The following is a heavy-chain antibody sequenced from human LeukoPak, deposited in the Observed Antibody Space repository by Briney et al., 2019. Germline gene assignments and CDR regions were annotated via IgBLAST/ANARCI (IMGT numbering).Heavy chain of an antibody. V-gene: IGHV4-39*07. CDR2: IYYSGNT. CDR1: GGSISSSSYY. CDR3: ARGNYDILYCSGGSCYPSSWWFDP. D-gene: IGHD2-15*01. Sequence: PSETLSLTCTVSGGSISSSSYYWGWIRQPPGKGLEWIGSIYYSGNTYYNPSLKSRVTISVDTSKNQFSLKLSSVTAADTAVYYCARGNYDILYCSGGSCYPSSWWFDPWGQGTLVTVSS. J-gene: IGHJ5*02.